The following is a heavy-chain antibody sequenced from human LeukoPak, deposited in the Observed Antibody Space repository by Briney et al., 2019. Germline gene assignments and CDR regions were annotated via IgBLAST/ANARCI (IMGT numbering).Heavy chain of an antibody. Sequence: GGSLRLSCAASGFTLSSYSINWVRQAPGKGVEWVSYIYWRSRAIHYADSVKGRFILSRDNAKKSLYLQMNSLRDETTAVYYCAGSYCGGACLDQFDYWGHGTLVTVSS. V-gene: IGHV3-48*02. J-gene: IGHJ4*01. CDR1: GFTLSSYS. CDR2: IYWRSRAI. D-gene: IGHD2-21*02. CDR3: AGSYCGGACLDQFDY.